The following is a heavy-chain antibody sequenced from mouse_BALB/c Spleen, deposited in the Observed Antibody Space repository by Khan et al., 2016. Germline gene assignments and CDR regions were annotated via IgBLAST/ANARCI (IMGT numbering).Heavy chain of an antibody. J-gene: IGHJ3*01. CDR2: IRNKANGYTT. V-gene: IGHV7-3*02. CDR3: ARNWDGFAY. Sequence: EVELVESGGGLVQPGGSLRLSCATSGFTFTDYYMSWVRQPPGKALEWLGFIRNKANGYTTEYSASVKGRFTISRDNSKSILYLQMNTLRAEDSATYYCARNWDGFAYWGQGTLVTVSA. CDR1: GFTFTDYY. D-gene: IGHD4-1*01.